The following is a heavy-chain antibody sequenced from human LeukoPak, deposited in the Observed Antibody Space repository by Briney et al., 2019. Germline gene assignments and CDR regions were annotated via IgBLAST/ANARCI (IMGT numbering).Heavy chain of an antibody. J-gene: IGHJ4*02. CDR1: GYTLTGYY. D-gene: IGHD6-13*01. CDR3: ARDSSAAALDY. CDR2: INPNSGGT. V-gene: IGHV1-2*02. Sequence: GASVKVSCKASGYTLTGYYMHWVRQAPGQGLEWMGWINPNSGGTNYVQKFQGRVTMTRDTSISTAHMELSRLRSDDAPVYYCARDSSAAALDYSGQGTLVTVSS.